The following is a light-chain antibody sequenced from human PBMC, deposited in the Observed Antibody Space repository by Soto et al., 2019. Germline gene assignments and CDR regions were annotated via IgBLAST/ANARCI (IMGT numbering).Light chain of an antibody. Sequence: QSALTQPASVSGSPGQSITISCTGTSSDVGSYNLVSWYQQYPGKAPKLMIYEVSKRPSGVSNRFSGSKSGNTASLTISGLQAEDGADYYCCSYAGSSTFEVFGGGTKLTVL. CDR3: CSYAGSSTFEV. V-gene: IGLV2-23*02. CDR2: EVS. CDR1: SSDVGSYNL. J-gene: IGLJ3*02.